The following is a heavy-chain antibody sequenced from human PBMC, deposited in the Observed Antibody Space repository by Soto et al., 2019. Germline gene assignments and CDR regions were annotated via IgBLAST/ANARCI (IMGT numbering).Heavy chain of an antibody. Sequence: PSETLSLTCAVYGGSFSGYYWSWIRQPPGKGLEWIGEINHSGSTNYNPSLKSRVTISVDTSKNQFSLKLSSVTAADTAVYYCASNSGYLHYWGQGTLVTVSS. CDR3: ASNSGYLHY. V-gene: IGHV4-34*01. CDR1: GGSFSGYY. D-gene: IGHD5-12*01. CDR2: INHSGST. J-gene: IGHJ4*02.